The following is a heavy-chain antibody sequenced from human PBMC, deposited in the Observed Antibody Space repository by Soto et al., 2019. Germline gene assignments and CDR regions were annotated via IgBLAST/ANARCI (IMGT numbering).Heavy chain of an antibody. CDR1: GFAFSTYA. CDR2: ISGSGGSS. D-gene: IGHD6-13*01. J-gene: IGHJ6*02. Sequence: EVQLLESGGALEHPGGSLRLSCAASGFAFSTYAMTWVRQAPGKGLDWVSVISGSGGSSYYAASVKGRFTISRDNSKNTLYLQMNGLRAEDTALYYCAKVTKRAAAGRYEYYKYGLDVWGQGTTVTVSS. CDR3: AKVTKRAAAGRYEYYKYGLDV. V-gene: IGHV3-23*01.